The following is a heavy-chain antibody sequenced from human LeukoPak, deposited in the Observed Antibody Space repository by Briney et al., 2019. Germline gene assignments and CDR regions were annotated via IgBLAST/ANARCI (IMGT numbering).Heavy chain of an antibody. CDR3: ARAGYCSSTCCYYLEYYFDY. D-gene: IGHD2-2*03. CDR1: AFTVSSNY. Sequence: GGSLRLSCAASAFTVSSNYMSRVRQAPGKGLEWVSYISSSSSYTNYADSVKGRFTISRDNAKNSLYLQMNSLRAEDTAVYYCARAGYCSSTCCYYLEYYFDYWGQGTLVTVSS. J-gene: IGHJ4*02. CDR2: ISSSSSYT. V-gene: IGHV3-11*06.